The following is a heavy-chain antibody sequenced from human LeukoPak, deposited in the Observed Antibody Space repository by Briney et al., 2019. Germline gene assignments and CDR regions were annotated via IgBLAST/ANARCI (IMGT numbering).Heavy chain of an antibody. D-gene: IGHD2-2*01. CDR1: GFTFSSYA. J-gene: IGHJ4*02. CDR3: ASGGGYCSSTSCYVSDY. V-gene: IGHV3-30-3*01. CDR2: ISYDGINK. Sequence: PGGSLRLSCAASGFTFSSYAMHWVRQAPGKGLGWVAVISYDGINKYYADSVKGRFTISRDNSKNTLYLQMISLRAEDTAVYYCASGGGYCSSTSCYVSDYWGQGTLVTVSS.